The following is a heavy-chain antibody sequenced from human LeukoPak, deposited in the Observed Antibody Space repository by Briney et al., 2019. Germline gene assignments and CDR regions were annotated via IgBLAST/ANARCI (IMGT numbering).Heavy chain of an antibody. J-gene: IGHJ1*01. CDR2: IKPDGSEK. CDR3: ASGLD. CDR1: GFTFSNYW. Sequence: GGSLRLSCAASGFTFSNYWMSWVRQAPGKGLEWVANIKPDGSEKYYLDSVRGRFTISRDNAKNSLYLQMSSLRAEDTAVYYCASGLDWGQGTLVTVSS. V-gene: IGHV3-7*05.